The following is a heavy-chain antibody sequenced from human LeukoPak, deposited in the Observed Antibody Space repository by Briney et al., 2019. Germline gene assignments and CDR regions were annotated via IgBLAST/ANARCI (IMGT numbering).Heavy chain of an antibody. J-gene: IGHJ3*02. D-gene: IGHD4-23*01. CDR1: GYTFTGYY. V-gene: IGHV1-2*02. Sequence: ASVKVSCKASGYTFTGYYMHWVRQAPGQGLEWMGWINPNSGGTKYAQKFQGRVTMTRDTSLRTAYMELSRLRSDDTAVYYCASPRNPINYGGNSGDAFDIWGQGTMVTASS. CDR3: ASPRNPINYGGNSGDAFDI. CDR2: INPNSGGT.